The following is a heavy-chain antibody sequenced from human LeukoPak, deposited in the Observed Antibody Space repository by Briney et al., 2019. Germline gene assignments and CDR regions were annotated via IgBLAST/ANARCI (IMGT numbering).Heavy chain of an antibody. V-gene: IGHV3-30*04. D-gene: IGHD4-17*01. CDR3: ARDPVGDPIPYYFDY. CDR1: GFTFSSYA. J-gene: IGHJ4*02. Sequence: PGGSLRLSCAASGFTFSSYAMQWVRQAPGKGLEWGAVISYDGSNKYYADSVKGRFTISRDNSKNTLYLQMNSLRAEDTAVYYCARDPVGDPIPYYFDYWGQGTLVTVSS. CDR2: ISYDGSNK.